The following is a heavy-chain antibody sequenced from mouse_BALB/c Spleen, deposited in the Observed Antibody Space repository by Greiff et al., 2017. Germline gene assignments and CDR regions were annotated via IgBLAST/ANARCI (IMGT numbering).Heavy chain of an antibody. CDR2: ISNGGGST. D-gene: IGHD2-2*01. CDR1: GFTFSSYT. Sequence: EVQGVESGGGLVQPGGSLKLSCAASGFTFSSYTMSWVRQTPEKRLQWVAYISNGGGSTYYPDTVKGRFTISRDNAKNTLYLQMSGLTSEDTAMYYCARRGYEGAMDYWGQGTSVTVSA. J-gene: IGHJ4*01. V-gene: IGHV5-12-2*01. CDR3: ARRGYEGAMDY.